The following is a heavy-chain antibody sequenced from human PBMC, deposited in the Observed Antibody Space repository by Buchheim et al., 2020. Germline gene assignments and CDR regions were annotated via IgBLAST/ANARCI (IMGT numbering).Heavy chain of an antibody. J-gene: IGHJ6*02. CDR1: GYTFTSLH. V-gene: IGHV1-8*01. CDR3: ARGVAAGVDV. D-gene: IGHD6-13*01. CDR2: MNPESGDT. Sequence: QVQLVQSGAEVKRPGASVKVSCKASGYTFTSLHINWMRQATGQGLEWMGWMNPESGDTGYAHNYQGRVTMTRDTSISTAYMELTSLGSDDTAVYYCARGVAAGVDVWGRGTT.